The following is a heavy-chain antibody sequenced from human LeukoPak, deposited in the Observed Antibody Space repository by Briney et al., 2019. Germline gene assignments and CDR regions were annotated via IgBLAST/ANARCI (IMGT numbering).Heavy chain of an antibody. D-gene: IGHD2/OR15-2a*01. Sequence: SETLSLTCVVYGGSFSGYYWSWIRQPPGKGLEFIGEINHSGGINYNPSLKSRVTISLDTSKNQFSLKLSSVTAADTAVYYCAGHHPRNTVDFWGQGTLVTVSS. CDR3: AGHHPRNTVDF. CDR2: INHSGGI. J-gene: IGHJ4*02. CDR1: GGSFSGYY. V-gene: IGHV4-34*01.